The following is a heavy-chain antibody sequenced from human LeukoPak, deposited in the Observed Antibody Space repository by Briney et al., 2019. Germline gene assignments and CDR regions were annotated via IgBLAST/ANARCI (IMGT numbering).Heavy chain of an antibody. V-gene: IGHV1-46*01. CDR3: ARSHSSWYWFDP. Sequence: ASVKVSCKASGYTFTNYYMHWERQAPGQGLEWMGVIDPRGGSTTYAQKVQGRFTMTRDTSTNTVYMELRSLNSEDTAVYYCARSHSSWYWFDPWGQGTLVTVSS. CDR2: IDPRGGST. CDR1: GYTFTNYY. D-gene: IGHD6-13*01. J-gene: IGHJ5*02.